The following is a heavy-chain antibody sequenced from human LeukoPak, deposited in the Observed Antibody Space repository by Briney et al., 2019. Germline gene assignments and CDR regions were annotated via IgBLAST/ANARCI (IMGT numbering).Heavy chain of an antibody. CDR2: INHSGST. CDR3: ARGGGITGTTRGAFDI. Sequence: SETLSLTCAVYGGSFSGYYWSWIRQPPGKGLEWIGEINHSGSTNYNPSLKSRVTISVDTSKNQFSLKLSSVTAADTAGYYCARGGGITGTTRGAFDIWGQGTKVTVPS. D-gene: IGHD1-20*01. J-gene: IGHJ3*02. CDR1: GGSFSGYY. V-gene: IGHV4-34*01.